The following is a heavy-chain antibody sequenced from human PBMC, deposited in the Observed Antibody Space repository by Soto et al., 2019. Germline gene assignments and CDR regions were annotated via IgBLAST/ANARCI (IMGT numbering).Heavy chain of an antibody. CDR3: ARGGPTGGSYKYNWFDP. CDR1: GGSISSGDFY. D-gene: IGHD2-15*01. Sequence: PSETLSLTRTVSGGSISSGDFYWSWIRQPPGRGLEWIGYISYSGSTYYNTSLKSRVTISVDTSKNQFSLKLNSVTAADTAVYYCARGGPTGGSYKYNWFDPWGQGTLVTVSS. V-gene: IGHV4-30-4*01. J-gene: IGHJ5*02. CDR2: ISYSGST.